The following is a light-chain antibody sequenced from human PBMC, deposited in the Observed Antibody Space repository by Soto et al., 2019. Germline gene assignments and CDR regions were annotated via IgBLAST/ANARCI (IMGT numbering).Light chain of an antibody. J-gene: IGKJ1*01. V-gene: IGKV3-15*01. CDR2: GAP. Sequence: EIVMTQSPATLPVSPGERATLSCRASQSVSSYLAWYQQNPGQAPRLLIYGAPTRATCIPARLNGSSSGTDFTPTISSLQTEDVAVAYCQDYNNWSQGFGQGTKVVI. CDR1: QSVSSY. CDR3: QDYNNWSQG.